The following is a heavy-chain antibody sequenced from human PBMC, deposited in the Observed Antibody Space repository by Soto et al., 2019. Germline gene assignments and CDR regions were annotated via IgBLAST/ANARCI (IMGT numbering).Heavy chain of an antibody. D-gene: IGHD6-19*01. CDR3: ARDRSSGWTWFDY. J-gene: IGHJ4*02. CDR2: ISFFGST. CDR1: GGSVTGGSHD. V-gene: IGHV4-61*01. Sequence: PSETLSLTCTVSGGSVTGGSHDWSWIRQPPGKGLEFIGYISFFGSTKYNPSLKSRVTISVDTSKNQFSLELTSLTAADTAVYYCARDRSSGWTWFDYWGQGTLVTVSS.